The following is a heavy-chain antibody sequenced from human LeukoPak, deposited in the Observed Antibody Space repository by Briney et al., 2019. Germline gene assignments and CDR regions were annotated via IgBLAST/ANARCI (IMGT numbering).Heavy chain of an antibody. D-gene: IGHD1-26*01. V-gene: IGHV3-7*01. CDR3: AREFGGSYCDY. J-gene: IGHJ4*02. Sequence: GGSLRLSCAASGFTFSSYWMSWVRQAPGKGLEWVANIKQDGSEKDYVDSVKGRFTISRDNAKNSLYLQMNSLRAEDTAVYYCAREFGGSYCDYWGQGTLVTVSS. CDR2: IKQDGSEK. CDR1: GFTFSSYW.